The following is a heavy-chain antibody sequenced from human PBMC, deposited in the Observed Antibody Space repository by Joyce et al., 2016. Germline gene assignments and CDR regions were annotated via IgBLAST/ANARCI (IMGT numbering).Heavy chain of an antibody. CDR1: GFTFSGST. CDR2: MRNKVNSYAT. D-gene: IGHD6-13*01. V-gene: IGHV3-73*02. J-gene: IGHJ4*02. CDR3: TSRAAAGTMNYFDY. Sequence: EVQLVESGGGLVQPGGSLRLSCVASGFTFSGSTMHWVRQASGKGLEWVGRMRNKVNSYATAYAASVKGRFSITRDDSENTAYLQMNSLKTEDTAVYYCTSRAAAGTMNYFDYWGQGTLVTVSS.